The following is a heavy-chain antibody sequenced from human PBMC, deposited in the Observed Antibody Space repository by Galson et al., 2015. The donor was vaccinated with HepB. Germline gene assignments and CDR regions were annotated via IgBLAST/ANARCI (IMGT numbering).Heavy chain of an antibody. J-gene: IGHJ6*02. D-gene: IGHD6-13*01. CDR3: ARVPYSSSWFRRRYYYYGMDV. CDR2: ISSSSSYI. Sequence: SLRLSCAASGFTFSSYSMNWVRQAPGKGLEWVSSISSSSSYIYYADSVKGRFTISRDNSKNTLYLQMNSLRAEDTAVYYCARVPYSSSWFRRRYYYYGMDVWGQGTTVTVSS. CDR1: GFTFSSYS. V-gene: IGHV3-21*01.